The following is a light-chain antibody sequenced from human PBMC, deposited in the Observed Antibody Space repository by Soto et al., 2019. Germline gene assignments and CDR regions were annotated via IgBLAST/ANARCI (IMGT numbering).Light chain of an antibody. V-gene: IGKV1-5*03. J-gene: IGKJ1*01. CDR1: QTISSW. Sequence: DIQMTQSPSTLSGSVGDRVTITCRASQTISSWLAWYQQKPGKAPKLLIYKASTLKSGVPSRFSGSGSGTEFARTSSSLQPDDFETYYCQHYNSYSEGFGEGTKEDIK. CDR2: KAS. CDR3: QHYNSYSEG.